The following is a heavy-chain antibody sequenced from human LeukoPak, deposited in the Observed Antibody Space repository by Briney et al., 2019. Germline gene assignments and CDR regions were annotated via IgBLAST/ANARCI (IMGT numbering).Heavy chain of an antibody. D-gene: IGHD3-10*01. CDR2: ISSSSSYI. CDR1: GFTFSSYS. CDR3: ARLFDGSGSYPLDWYFDL. V-gene: IGHV3-21*01. J-gene: IGHJ2*01. Sequence: AGGSLRLSCAASGFTFSSYSMNWVHQAPGKGLEWVSSISSSSSYIYYADSVKGRFTISRDNAKNSLYLQMNSLRAEDTAVYYCARLFDGSGSYPLDWYFDLWGRGTLVTVSS.